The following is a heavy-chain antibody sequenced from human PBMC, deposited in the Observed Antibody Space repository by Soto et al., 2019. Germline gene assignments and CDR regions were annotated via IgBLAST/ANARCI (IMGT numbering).Heavy chain of an antibody. CDR1: GGSFRVYY. CDR3: ARTSRVGEINWFDP. CDR2: INHSGST. J-gene: IGHJ5*02. Sequence: SETLSLTCAVYGGSFRVYYWSWIRQPPGKGLEWIGEINHSGSTNYNPSLKSRVTISVDTSKNQFSLKLSSVTAADTAVYYCARTSRVGEINWFDPCGQGTLVTGSS. V-gene: IGHV4-34*01. D-gene: IGHD3-10*01.